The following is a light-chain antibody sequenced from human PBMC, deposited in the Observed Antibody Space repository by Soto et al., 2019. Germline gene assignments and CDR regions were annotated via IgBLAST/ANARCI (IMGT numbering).Light chain of an antibody. V-gene: IGKV3-20*01. CDR2: GAS. CDR1: QSVSSSY. Sequence: EIVLAQSPGTLSLSPGEGATLSCRASQSVSSSYLAWYQQKPGQAPRLLIYGASSRATGIPDRFSGSGSGTDFTLTISRLEPEDFAVYYCQQYGSSPLWTFGQGTKVDI. J-gene: IGKJ1*01. CDR3: QQYGSSPLWT.